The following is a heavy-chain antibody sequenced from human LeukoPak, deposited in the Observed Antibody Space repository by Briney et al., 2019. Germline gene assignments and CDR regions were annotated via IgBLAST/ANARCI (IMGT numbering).Heavy chain of an antibody. J-gene: IGHJ5*02. D-gene: IGHD2-2*01. CDR3: ARESCSSTSCYVNWFDP. V-gene: IGHV3-7*03. CDR1: GFTFSSYW. CDR2: IKQDGSEK. Sequence: GGSLRLSCAASGFTFSSYWMGWVRQAPGKGLEWVANIKQDGSEKYYVDSVKGRFTISRDNAKNSLYLQMNSLRAEDTAVYYCARESCSSTSCYVNWFDPWGQGTLVTVSS.